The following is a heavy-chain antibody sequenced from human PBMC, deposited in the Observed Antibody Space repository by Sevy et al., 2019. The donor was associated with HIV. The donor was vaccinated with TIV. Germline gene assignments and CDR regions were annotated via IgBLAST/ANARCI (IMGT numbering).Heavy chain of an antibody. J-gene: IGHJ5*02. CDR1: GYSISSSYY. V-gene: IGHV4-38-2*01. D-gene: IGHD1-7*01. CDR3: ARSNYPTMDWFDP. Sequence: SETLSLTCAVSGYSISSSYYWGWIRQPPGKGLEWIGSIYHSGSTYYNPSLKSRVTISVDTSKNQFSLKLSSVTAADTAVYYCARSNYPTMDWFDPWGQGTLVTVSS. CDR2: IYHSGST.